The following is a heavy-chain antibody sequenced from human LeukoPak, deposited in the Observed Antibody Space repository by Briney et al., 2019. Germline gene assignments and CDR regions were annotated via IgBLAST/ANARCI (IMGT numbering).Heavy chain of an antibody. V-gene: IGHV3-64D*06. CDR1: GFTFSTYV. Sequence: QPGGSLRLSCSVSGFTFSTYVMHWVRQAPGKGLEYVSAISSNGDNTYYADSVKGRFTISRDNSKNTLYLQMSSLRADGTAWYYCVRGTGYWGQGTLVTVSS. CDR2: ISSNGDNT. J-gene: IGHJ4*02. CDR3: VRGTGY.